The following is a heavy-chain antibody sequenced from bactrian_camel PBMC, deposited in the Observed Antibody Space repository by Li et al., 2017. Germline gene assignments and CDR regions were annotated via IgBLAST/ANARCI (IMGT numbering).Heavy chain of an antibody. D-gene: IGHD3*01. CDR2: IDSDRSNT. Sequence: HVQLVESGGGLVQPGGSLRLSCAVNGFTSSSYYIYWVRQAPGKGLEWVSSIDSDRSNTYYADSVKGRFTISKDKPKNTLYLQMNSLKPDDTSMYYCAATARVTEDCFSGLDFGYWGQGTQVTVS. J-gene: IGHJ6*01. V-gene: IGHV3-2*01. CDR3: AATARVTEDCFSGLDFGY. CDR1: GFTSSSYY.